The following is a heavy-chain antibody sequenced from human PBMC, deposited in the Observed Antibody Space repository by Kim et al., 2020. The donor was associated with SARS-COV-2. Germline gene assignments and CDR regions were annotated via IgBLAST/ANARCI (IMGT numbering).Heavy chain of an antibody. CDR3: AIARSGSYHQPFDI. V-gene: IGHV3-30*04. D-gene: IGHD1-26*01. Sequence: GGSLRLSCAASGFTFTNSAMHWVRQAPGKGLEWVAVISYDADNKYYADSVKGRFTISRDNSKNTLFLQMNSLRSEDTAVYYCAIARSGSYHQPFDIWGQGTMVTVSS. J-gene: IGHJ3*02. CDR2: ISYDADNK. CDR1: GFTFTNSA.